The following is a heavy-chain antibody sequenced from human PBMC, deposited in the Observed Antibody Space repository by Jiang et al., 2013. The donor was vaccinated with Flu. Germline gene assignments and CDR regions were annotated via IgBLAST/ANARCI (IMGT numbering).Heavy chain of an antibody. V-gene: IGHV6-1*01. CDR2: TRYISRWLT. J-gene: IGHJ4*02. CDR1: GDSISNNVVA. CDR3: VRDCNWAFDS. D-gene: IGHD1-1*01. Sequence: LSLTCVISGDSISNNVVAWNWIRQSPSRGLEWLGKTRYISRWLTEYSVSMQGRITINPDTSRNQLSLQLDSATPDDTAIYYCVRDCNWAFDSWGQGTLVTVSS.